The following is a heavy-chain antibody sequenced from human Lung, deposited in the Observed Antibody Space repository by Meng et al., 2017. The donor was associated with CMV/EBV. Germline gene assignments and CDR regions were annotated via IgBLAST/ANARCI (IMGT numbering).Heavy chain of an antibody. V-gene: IGHV4-39*07. CDR3: ARVWGGDNWLDP. J-gene: IGHJ5*02. CDR1: RGSISSSGHY. Sequence: VSRGSISSSGHYWDWVRQAPEKRLDWLGRMIYGGYTFYNPSLKSRVSLSIDVSKNQFSLSLSSVTAADTAVYYCARVWGGDNWLDPWGQGILVTVSS. D-gene: IGHD3-16*01. CDR2: MIYGGYT.